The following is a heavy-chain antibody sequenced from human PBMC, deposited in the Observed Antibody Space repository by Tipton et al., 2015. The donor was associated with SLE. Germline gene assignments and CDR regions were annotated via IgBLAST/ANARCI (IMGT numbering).Heavy chain of an antibody. J-gene: IGHJ5*02. CDR3: ARKWGSWFDP. CDR1: GGSISSSSYN. CDR2: IYYSGST. D-gene: IGHD1-26*01. Sequence: LRLSCTVSGGSISSSSYNWSWIRQPPGKGLEWIGYIYYSGSTNYNPSLKSRVTISVDTSKNQFSLKLSSVTAADTAVYYCARKWGSWFDPWGQGTLVTVSS. V-gene: IGHV4-61*01.